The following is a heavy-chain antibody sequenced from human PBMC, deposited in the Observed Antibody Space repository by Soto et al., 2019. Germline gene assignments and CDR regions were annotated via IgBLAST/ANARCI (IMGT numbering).Heavy chain of an antibody. J-gene: IGHJ6*02. D-gene: IGHD3-16*01. CDR2: ISYEGSHT. V-gene: IGHV3-30*03. CDR1: GFIFSSYG. CDR3: ISGGDTSDAYHYYAMDV. Sequence: QVQLVESGGGVVQPGRSLRLSCAASGFIFSSYGMHWVRQAPGKGLEWVAVISYEGSHTYYADSVKGRFTITRDNSKNTLYLQMNSLRPEDTAVYYCISGGDTSDAYHYYAMDVWGQGTTVTVSS.